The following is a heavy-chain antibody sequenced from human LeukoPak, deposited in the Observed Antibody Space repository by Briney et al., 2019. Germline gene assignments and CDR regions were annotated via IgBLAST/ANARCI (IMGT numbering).Heavy chain of an antibody. V-gene: IGHV4-59*08. CDR1: GGSISSYY. J-gene: IGHJ5*02. D-gene: IGHD3-10*01. CDR2: IYYSGST. Sequence: SETLSLTCTVSGGSISSYYWSWIRQLPGKGLEWIGYIYYSGSTNYNPSLKSRVTISVDTSKNQFSLKLSSVTAADTAVYYCARHSLEERFGEYNNWFDPWGQEPWSPSPQ. CDR3: ARHSLEERFGEYNNWFDP.